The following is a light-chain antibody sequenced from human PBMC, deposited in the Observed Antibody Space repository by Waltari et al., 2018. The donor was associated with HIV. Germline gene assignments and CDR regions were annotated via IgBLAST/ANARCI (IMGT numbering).Light chain of an antibody. CDR1: TSNIGDNY. J-gene: IGLJ2*01. V-gene: IGLV1-51*01. CDR2: DNN. Sequence: QSVLTQPPSVSAAPGQKVTITCSGGTSNIGDNYVSWYQQFPGTAPKLLIYDNNKRPSGIPDRFSASKYGTSATLGITGLQTGDEAQYYCGSWDSSLSALLFGGGTKLTVL. CDR3: GSWDSSLSALL.